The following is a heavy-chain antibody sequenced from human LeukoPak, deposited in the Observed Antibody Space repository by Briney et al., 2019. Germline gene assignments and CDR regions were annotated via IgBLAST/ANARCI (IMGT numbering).Heavy chain of an antibody. CDR2: IYYSGST. CDR1: GGSISSGSYY. J-gene: IGHJ4*02. D-gene: IGHD3-22*01. V-gene: IGHV4-39*06. Sequence: PSETLSLTCTVSGGSISSGSYYWSWIRQPPGKGLEWIGSIYYSGSTYYNPSLKSRVTISVDTSKNQFPLKLSSVTAADTAVYYCVRGGYIYDSSGYYARFDYWGQGTLVTVSS. CDR3: VRGGYIYDSSGYYARFDY.